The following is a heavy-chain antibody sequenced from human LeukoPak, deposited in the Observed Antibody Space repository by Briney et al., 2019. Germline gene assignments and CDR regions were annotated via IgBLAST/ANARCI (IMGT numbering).Heavy chain of an antibody. Sequence: PPETLSLTCTVSGGSISSYYWRWIRQPAGEGLEWVGRIYTSGRTNYNHSLKRRVTMSVDTSKNQFSLKLSSVTAADTAVYYCARLQYYYDSSGYYYYFDYWGQGTLVTVSS. J-gene: IGHJ4*02. D-gene: IGHD3-22*01. CDR1: GGSISSYY. CDR3: ARLQYYYDSSGYYYYFDY. V-gene: IGHV4-4*07. CDR2: IYTSGRT.